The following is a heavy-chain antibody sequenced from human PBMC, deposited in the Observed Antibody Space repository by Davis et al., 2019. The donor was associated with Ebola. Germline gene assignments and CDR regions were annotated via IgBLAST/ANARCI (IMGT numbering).Heavy chain of an antibody. V-gene: IGHV3-48*02. CDR3: ARYPIYGSGSISEPYYYYGMDV. CDR2: ISSSSSTI. Sequence: PGGSLRLSCAASGFTFSSYSMNWVRQAPGKGLEWVSYISSSSSTIYYADSVKGRFTISRDNAKNSLYLQMNSLRDEDTAVYYCARYPIYGSGSISEPYYYYGMDVWGQGTTVTVSS. D-gene: IGHD3-10*01. J-gene: IGHJ6*02. CDR1: GFTFSSYS.